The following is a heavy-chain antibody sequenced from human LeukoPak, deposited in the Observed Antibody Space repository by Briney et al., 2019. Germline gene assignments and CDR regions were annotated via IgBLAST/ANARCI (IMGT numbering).Heavy chain of an antibody. CDR1: GGTFSRYA. J-gene: IGHJ4*02. CDR3: ARDALRGYSYGLTIDY. Sequence: SVKVSCKASGGTFSRYAISWVRQAPGQGLEWMGGIIPIFGTANYAQKFQGRVTITADESTSTAYMELSSLRSEDTAVYYCARDALRGYSYGLTIDYWGQGTLVTVSS. V-gene: IGHV1-69*01. D-gene: IGHD5-18*01. CDR2: IIPIFGTA.